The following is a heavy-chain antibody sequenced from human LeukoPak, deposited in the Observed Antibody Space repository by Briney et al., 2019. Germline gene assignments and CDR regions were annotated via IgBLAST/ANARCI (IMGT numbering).Heavy chain of an antibody. J-gene: IGHJ4*02. D-gene: IGHD3-3*01. CDR1: GYTFTSYD. CDR2: MNPNSGNT. V-gene: IGHV1-8*03. CDR3: ARGPYYDFWSGYYSMFDY. Sequence: ASVKVSCKASGYTFTSYDINWVRQATGQGLEWMGWMNPNSGNTGYAQKFQGRVTITRNTSISTAYMELSSLRSEDTAVYYCARGPYYDFWSGYYSMFDYWGQGTLVTVSS.